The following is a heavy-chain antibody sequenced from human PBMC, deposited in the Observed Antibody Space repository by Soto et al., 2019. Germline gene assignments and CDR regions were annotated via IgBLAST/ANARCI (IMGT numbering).Heavy chain of an antibody. V-gene: IGHV3-23*01. D-gene: IGHD6-13*01. J-gene: IGHJ5*02. Sequence: GGSLRLSCAASGFTFSSYAMSWVRQAPGKGLEWVSAISGSGGSTYYADSVKGRFTISRDNSKNTLYLQMNSLRAEDTAVYYCAKKSSSWTHPSNWFDPWGQGTLVTVSS. CDR2: ISGSGGST. CDR1: GFTFSSYA. CDR3: AKKSSSWTHPSNWFDP.